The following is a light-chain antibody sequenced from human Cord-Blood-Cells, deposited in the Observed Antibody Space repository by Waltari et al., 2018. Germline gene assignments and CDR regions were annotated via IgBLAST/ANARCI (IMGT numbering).Light chain of an antibody. CDR1: QSVSSY. J-gene: IGKJ1*01. CDR3: QQRSNWPPT. CDR2: DAS. Sequence: EIVLTQSPATLYLSPGERATLSCRASQSVSSYLAWYQQKPGQAPRLLIYDASNRATGIPARFSGSGSGTDFTLTISNLEPEDFAVYYCQQRSNWPPTFGQGTKVEIK. V-gene: IGKV3-11*01.